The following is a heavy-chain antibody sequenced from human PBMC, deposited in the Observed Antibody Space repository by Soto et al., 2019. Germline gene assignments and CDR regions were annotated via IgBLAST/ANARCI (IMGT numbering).Heavy chain of an antibody. V-gene: IGHV4-59*01. Sequence: SETLSLTCTVSGGSISSYYWSWIRQPPGKGLEWIGYIYYSGSTNYNPSLKSRVTISVDTSKNQLSLKLSSVTAADTAVYYCARGGYSSGLGYWGQRTLVTVSS. CDR2: IYYSGST. CDR3: ARGGYSSGLGY. D-gene: IGHD6-19*01. CDR1: GGSISSYY. J-gene: IGHJ4*02.